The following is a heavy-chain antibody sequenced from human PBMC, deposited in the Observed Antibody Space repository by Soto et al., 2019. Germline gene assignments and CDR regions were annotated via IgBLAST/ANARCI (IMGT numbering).Heavy chain of an antibody. CDR1: GFTFSSYS. Sequence: EVQVVQSGGGLVQPGGSLRLSCAASGFTFSSYSMNWVRQVPGKGLEWVSYISSSSTTIYYADSVGGRFTISRDNAKNSLNLQMNSLRAEDTAIYYCAGDYIWGSSVPIWGQGTMVTVSS. CDR3: AGDYIWGSSVPI. V-gene: IGHV3-48*01. J-gene: IGHJ3*02. D-gene: IGHD3-16*01. CDR2: ISSSSTTI.